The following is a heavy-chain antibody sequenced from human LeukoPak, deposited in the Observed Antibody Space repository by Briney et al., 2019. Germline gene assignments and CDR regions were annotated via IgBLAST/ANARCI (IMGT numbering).Heavy chain of an antibody. CDR2: IIPISGTA. V-gene: IGHV1-69*13. Sequence: SVKVSCKASGGTFSTYAISWVRQAPGQGLEWMGGIIPISGTANYAQKFQGRVTITADESTSTAYMELRSLSSEDTAVYYCARALHLELHSYFDSWGQGTLVTVSS. CDR1: GGTFSTYA. J-gene: IGHJ4*02. CDR3: ARALHLELHSYFDS. D-gene: IGHD1-1*01.